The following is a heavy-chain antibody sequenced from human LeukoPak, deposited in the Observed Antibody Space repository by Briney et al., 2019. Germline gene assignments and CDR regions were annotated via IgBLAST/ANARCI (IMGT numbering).Heavy chain of an antibody. CDR2: IVVGSGNT. D-gene: IGHD3-3*02. Sequence: SVKVSCKASGFTFTSSAVQWVRQARGQRLEWIGWIVVGSGNTNYAQKFQERVTITRDTSINTAYMDLSGLRSDDAALYFCAKGKLAISGLDSWGQGSLVTVSS. CDR3: AKGKLAISGLDS. CDR1: GFTFTSSA. J-gene: IGHJ4*02. V-gene: IGHV1-58*01.